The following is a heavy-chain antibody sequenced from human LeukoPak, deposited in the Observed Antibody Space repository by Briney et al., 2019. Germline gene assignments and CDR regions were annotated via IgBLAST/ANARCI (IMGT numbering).Heavy chain of an antibody. Sequence: GGSLRLSCAASGFTVSTDHMSWVRQAPGKGLEWVAVSYSGGSRSYAESVKGRFTISRDNAKNSLYLQMNSLRAEDTAVYYCARDICSDGVCYYGMDVWGQGTTVTVSS. D-gene: IGHD2-8*01. CDR3: ARDICSDGVCYYGMDV. CDR2: SYSGGSR. J-gene: IGHJ6*02. CDR1: GFTVSTDH. V-gene: IGHV3-53*01.